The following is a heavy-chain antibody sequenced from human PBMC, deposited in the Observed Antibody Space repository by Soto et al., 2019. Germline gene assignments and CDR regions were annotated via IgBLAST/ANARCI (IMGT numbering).Heavy chain of an antibody. V-gene: IGHV3-53*01. D-gene: IGHD3-22*01. Sequence: EVQLVESGGGSVQPGGYLRLSCAASGFTVSSNYMSWVRQAPGKGLEWVSVIYSGGSTYYADSVKGRFTISRDNPKNTLYLQMTRVRAEDTAVYYSARDRVESGCPEEFQHWGHGPLVTVSS. J-gene: IGHJ1*01. CDR3: ARDRVESGCPEEFQH. CDR2: IYSGGST. CDR1: GFTVSSNY.